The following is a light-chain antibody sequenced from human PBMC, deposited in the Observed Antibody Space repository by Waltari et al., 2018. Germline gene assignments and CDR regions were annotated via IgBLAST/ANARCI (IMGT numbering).Light chain of an antibody. CDR1: QSISVY. CDR3: QQSYSTPAT. Sequence: DIQMTQSPSSLSASVGDRVTITCWAGQSISVYLNWYQQRPGKAPKLLIYDASTLQSGVPSMFSGSGSWTDFTLTISSLQPEDFATYYCQQSYSTPATFGQGTRLEIK. J-gene: IGKJ5*01. CDR2: DAS. V-gene: IGKV1-39*01.